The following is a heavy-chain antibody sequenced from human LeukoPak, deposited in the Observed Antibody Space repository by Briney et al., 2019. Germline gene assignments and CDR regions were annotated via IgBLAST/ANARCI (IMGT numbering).Heavy chain of an antibody. Sequence: SETLSLTCSVSGGSISSSSYYWGWIRQPPGKGLEWIGSSYYSGSTYYNPSLKSRVTISVDTSKNQFSLKLSSVTAADTAVYYCARKRVVFDYWGQGTLVTVSS. V-gene: IGHV4-39*07. J-gene: IGHJ4*02. CDR1: GGSISSSSYY. CDR2: SYYSGST. D-gene: IGHD2-15*01. CDR3: ARKRVVFDY.